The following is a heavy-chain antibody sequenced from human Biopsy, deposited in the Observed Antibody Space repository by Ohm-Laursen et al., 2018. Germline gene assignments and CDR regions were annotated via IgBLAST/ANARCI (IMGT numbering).Heavy chain of an antibody. J-gene: IGHJ4*02. CDR2: ISHTGHT. D-gene: IGHD4-23*01. Sequence: SETLSLTCTVSGGSFTGHYWTWIRQPPGKGLEWIGHISHTGHTSYKSSLKSRVTISVDTSRNHFSLRLSSLTAADTAVYYCARGSNDFGGLYFPRWGQGTLLTVSS. CDR3: ARGSNDFGGLYFPR. V-gene: IGHV4-59*11. CDR1: GGSFTGHY.